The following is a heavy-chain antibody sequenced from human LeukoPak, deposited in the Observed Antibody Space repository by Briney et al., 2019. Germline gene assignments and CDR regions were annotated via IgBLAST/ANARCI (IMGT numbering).Heavy chain of an antibody. CDR2: INPNTGGT. V-gene: IGHV1-2*02. D-gene: IGHD6-13*01. CDR3: AREYVADSSPLFDY. CDR1: GYSFIGYS. Sequence: ASVKVSCKASGYSFIGYSMHWVRQAPGQGLEWMGWINPNTGGTNHAQKFQGRVTMTRDTSISTAYMELSSLRSDDTAVYHCAREYVADSSPLFDYWGQGSLVTVSS. J-gene: IGHJ4*02.